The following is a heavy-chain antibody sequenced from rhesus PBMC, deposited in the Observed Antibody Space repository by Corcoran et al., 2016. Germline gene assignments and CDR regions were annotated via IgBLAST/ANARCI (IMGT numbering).Heavy chain of an antibody. V-gene: IGHV1S9*01. CDR2: INPRNGNT. J-gene: IGHJ4*01. Sequence: QVQLVQSGADVTKPGASVKLSCQASGYTFTCSYINWVRQAPGQVPEWMGWINPRNGNTGSEQKVHGRVTMTRDTSTTTFYMEVSSLRSEDPAVYYCTRAGYFEEYDYWGQGVLVTVSS. CDR3: TRAGYFEEYDY. CDR1: GYTFTCSY. D-gene: IGHD3-9*01.